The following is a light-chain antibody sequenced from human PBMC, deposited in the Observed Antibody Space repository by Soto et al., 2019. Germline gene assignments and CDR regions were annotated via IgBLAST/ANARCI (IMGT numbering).Light chain of an antibody. CDR3: QQYYSTPLT. CDR1: QSVLYSSNNKNY. V-gene: IGKV4-1*01. J-gene: IGKJ4*01. CDR2: WAS. Sequence: DIVMTQSPDSLAVSLGERATINCKSNQSVLYSSNNKNYLAWYKQKPGQPPKLLIYWASTRESGVTDRFSGSGSGTDFPLTIRSLQAEDVAVSYCQQYYSTPLTFGGWTQVEI.